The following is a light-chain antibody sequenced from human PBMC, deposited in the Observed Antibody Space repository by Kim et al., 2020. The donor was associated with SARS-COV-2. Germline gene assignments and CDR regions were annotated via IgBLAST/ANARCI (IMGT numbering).Light chain of an antibody. J-gene: IGLJ1*01. V-gene: IGLV2-14*03. CDR3: SSYTSSSPYV. CDR2: DVS. Sequence: QSALTQPASVSASPGQSITISCTGTSSDVGYYNYVSWYQQHPGKAPKLMIYDVSNRPSGVSNRFSGSKSGNTASLTISGLQAEDEADYYCSSYTSSSPYVFGTGTKVTVL. CDR1: SSDVGYYNY.